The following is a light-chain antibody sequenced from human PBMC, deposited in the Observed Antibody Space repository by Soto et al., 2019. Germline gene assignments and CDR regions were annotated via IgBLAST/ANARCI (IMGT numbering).Light chain of an antibody. J-gene: IGLJ2*01. CDR3: GTWDSRLSAVI. Sequence: QSVLTQPPSVSAAPGQKVTISCSGSNANIGDHYVSWYQHLPGTAPKLLISDNNKRPSGIPDRFSGSKSGTSATLGITGLQTGDEADYFCGTWDSRLSAVIFGGGTKLTVL. CDR1: NANIGDHY. V-gene: IGLV1-51*01. CDR2: DNN.